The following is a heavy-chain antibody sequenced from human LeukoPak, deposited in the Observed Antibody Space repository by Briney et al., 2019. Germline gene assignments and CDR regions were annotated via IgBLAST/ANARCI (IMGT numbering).Heavy chain of an antibody. J-gene: IGHJ6*03. CDR1: GGSFSGYY. Sequence: PSETLSLTCAVYGGSFSGYYWSWIRQPPGKGLEWIGEINHSGSTNYNPSLKSRVTISVDTSKNRFSLKLSSVTAADTAVYYCARELRYSSSWFNYYYYYMDVWGKGTTVTVSS. V-gene: IGHV4-34*01. CDR2: INHSGST. CDR3: ARELRYSSSWFNYYYYYMDV. D-gene: IGHD6-13*01.